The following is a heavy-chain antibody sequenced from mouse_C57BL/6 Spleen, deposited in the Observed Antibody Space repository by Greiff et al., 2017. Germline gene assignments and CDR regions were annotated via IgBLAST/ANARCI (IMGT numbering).Heavy chain of an antibody. D-gene: IGHD2-10*02. CDR3: ARSSIYYYAMDY. CDR1: GFNITDYY. CDR2: IDPEDGGT. Sequence: EVQLQESGAELVKPGASVKLSCTASGFNITDYYMHWVKQRTEQGLEWIGRIDPEDGGTKYAPKVKGKATITADTSSNTAYLQLSSLTSEDSSVYYCARSSIYYYAMDYWGQGTSVTVSS. J-gene: IGHJ4*01. V-gene: IGHV14-2*01.